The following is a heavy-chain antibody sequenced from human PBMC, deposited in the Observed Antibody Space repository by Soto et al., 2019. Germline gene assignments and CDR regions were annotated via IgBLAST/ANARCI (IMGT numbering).Heavy chain of an antibody. J-gene: IGHJ3*02. CDR2: INPSGGST. CDR3: ARGSYYYGSGSSFDI. D-gene: IGHD3-10*01. Sequence: GAAVEVSCKASGYTFTSYYMHWVRQAPGQGLEWMGIINPSGGSTSYAQKFQGRVTMTRDTSTSTVYMELSSLRSEDTAVYYCARGSYYYGSGSSFDIWGQGTMVTVSS. V-gene: IGHV1-46*01. CDR1: GYTFTSYY.